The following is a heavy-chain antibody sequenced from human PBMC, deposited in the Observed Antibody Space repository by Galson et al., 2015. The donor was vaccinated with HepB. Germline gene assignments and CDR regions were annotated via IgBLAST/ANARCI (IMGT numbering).Heavy chain of an antibody. CDR2: MWYDGSKK. CDR3: ARDHAVGATWGYFYHYGMDV. CDR1: GFDFSSYA. D-gene: IGHD1-26*01. Sequence: SLRLSCAASGFDFSSYAMNWVRQAPGKGLEWVAFMWYDGSKKNYVDSVKGRFTISRDNSKNKLYLQMNSLRAEDTAVYYCARDHAVGATWGYFYHYGMDVWGQGTTVTVSS. J-gene: IGHJ6*02. V-gene: IGHV3-33*01.